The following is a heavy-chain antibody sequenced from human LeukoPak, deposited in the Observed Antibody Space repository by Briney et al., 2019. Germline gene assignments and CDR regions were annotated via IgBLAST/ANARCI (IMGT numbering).Heavy chain of an antibody. V-gene: IGHV4-39*01. Sequence: SETLSLTCIVSGGSISSSSYYWGWIRQPPGKGLEWIGNIYYSGSTYYNPSLKSRVTISVDTSKNQISLKLSSVTAADTAVYYCAVFSYSSSSGGEFDYWGQGTLVTVSS. D-gene: IGHD6-13*01. J-gene: IGHJ4*02. CDR1: GGSISSSSYY. CDR2: IYYSGST. CDR3: AVFSYSSSSGGEFDY.